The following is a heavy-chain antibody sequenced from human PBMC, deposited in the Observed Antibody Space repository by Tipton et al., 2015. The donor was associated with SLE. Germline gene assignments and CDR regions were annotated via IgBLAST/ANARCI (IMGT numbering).Heavy chain of an antibody. V-gene: IGHV4-34*01. J-gene: IGHJ5*02. Sequence: TLSLTCAVYGGSFSGYYWSWIRQPPGKGLEWIGEITHSGSTNYSPSLKSRVTISVDTSKNQFSLNLSSVTAADTAVYYCARAGEGIAAWGQGTLVTVSS. CDR1: GGSFSGYY. CDR3: ARAGEGIAA. CDR2: ITHSGST. D-gene: IGHD6-13*01.